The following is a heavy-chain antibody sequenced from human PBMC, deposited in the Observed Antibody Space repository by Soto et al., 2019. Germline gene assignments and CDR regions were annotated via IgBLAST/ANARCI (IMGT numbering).Heavy chain of an antibody. V-gene: IGHV4-30-2*01. D-gene: IGHD7-27*01. CDR1: GGSISSGGYS. J-gene: IGHJ6*02. CDR2: IYHSGST. CDR3: ARASQLTVTGGAGLYGMDV. Sequence: PSETLSLTCAVSGGSISSGGYSWSWIRQPPGKGLEWIGYIYHSGSTYYNPSLKSRVTISVDRSKNQFSLKLSSVTAADTAVYYCARASQLTVTGGAGLYGMDVWGQGTTVTVSS.